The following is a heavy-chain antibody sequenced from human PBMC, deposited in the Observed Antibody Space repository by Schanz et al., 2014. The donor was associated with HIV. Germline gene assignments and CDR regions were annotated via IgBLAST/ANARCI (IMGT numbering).Heavy chain of an antibody. Sequence: VHLVESGGSLVKPGGSLRLSCAASGFTFNSYAMNWVRQAPGKGLEWVASITSSGSYRYYADSVKGQFTISRDNAKKSLYLQMNSLRTEDTAVYYCARDRISTVGAPHFDLWGQGTLVTVSS. CDR1: GFTFNSYA. CDR2: ITSSGSYR. J-gene: IGHJ4*02. D-gene: IGHD1-26*01. CDR3: ARDRISTVGAPHFDL. V-gene: IGHV3-21*01.